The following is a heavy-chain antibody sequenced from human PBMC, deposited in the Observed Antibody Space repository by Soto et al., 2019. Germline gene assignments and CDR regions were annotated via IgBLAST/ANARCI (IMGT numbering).Heavy chain of an antibody. CDR1: GFTFSSYA. CDR2: ISGSGGST. Sequence: EVQLLESGGGLVQPGGSLRLSCAASGFTFSSYAMSWVRQAPVKGLEWVSTISGSGGSTYYADSVKGRFTISRDNSKNTLYLQMNSLRADDTAVYYCAKDGLGAYTYGSYSFDYWGQGPLVTVSS. CDR3: AKDGLGAYTYGSYSFDY. J-gene: IGHJ4*02. D-gene: IGHD5-18*01. V-gene: IGHV3-23*01.